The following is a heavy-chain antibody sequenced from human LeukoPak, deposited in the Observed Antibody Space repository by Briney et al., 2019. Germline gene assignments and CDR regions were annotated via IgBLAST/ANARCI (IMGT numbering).Heavy chain of an antibody. CDR2: INPSGGST. Sequence: ASVKVSCKASGYTFTSYYVHWVRQAPGQGLEWMGIINPSGGSTSYAQKFQGRVTMTRDTSTSTVYMELSSLRSEDTAVYYCASLYYGGNNFDYWGQGTLVTVSS. D-gene: IGHD4-23*01. J-gene: IGHJ4*02. CDR1: GYTFTSYY. CDR3: ASLYYGGNNFDY. V-gene: IGHV1-46*01.